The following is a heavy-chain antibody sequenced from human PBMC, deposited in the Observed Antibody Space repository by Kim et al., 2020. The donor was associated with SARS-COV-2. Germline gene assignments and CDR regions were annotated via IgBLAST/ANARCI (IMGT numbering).Heavy chain of an antibody. D-gene: IGHD2-21*02. Sequence: RSTNYAQKFKGRVTMTRDTSISTAYMELSRLKSDDTAVYYCARLARDRGPIWGQGTMVTVSS. CDR2: RST. CDR3: ARLARDRGPI. J-gene: IGHJ3*02. V-gene: IGHV1-2*02.